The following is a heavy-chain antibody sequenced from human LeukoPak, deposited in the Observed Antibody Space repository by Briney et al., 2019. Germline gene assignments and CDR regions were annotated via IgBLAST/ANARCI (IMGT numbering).Heavy chain of an antibody. D-gene: IGHD5-24*01. CDR1: GFTFSSYG. Sequence: PGRSLRLSCAASGFTFSSYGMHWVRQAPGKGLEWVAVIWYGGSNKYYADSVKGRFTISRVNSKNTLYLQMNSLRAEDTAVYYCAKGRRDGHSDRTATRYYFDYWGQGTLVTVSS. CDR3: AKGRRDGHSDRTATRYYFDY. V-gene: IGHV3-30*18. J-gene: IGHJ4*02. CDR2: IWYGGSNK.